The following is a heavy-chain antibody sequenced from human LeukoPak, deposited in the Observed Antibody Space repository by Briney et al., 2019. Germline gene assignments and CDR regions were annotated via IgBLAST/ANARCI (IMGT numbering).Heavy chain of an antibody. D-gene: IGHD3-9*01. V-gene: IGHV3-21*01. CDR1: GFTFSTYS. CDR2: ISSTSSYI. CDR3: ARYLRGLPFDF. J-gene: IGHJ4*02. Sequence: PGGSLRLSCTASGFTFSTYSMNWVRQAPGRGLEWVSSISSTSSYIYYADSVKGRFTISRDNAKNSLYLQMNSLRAEDTAVYFCARYLRGLPFDFWGQGTLVSVSS.